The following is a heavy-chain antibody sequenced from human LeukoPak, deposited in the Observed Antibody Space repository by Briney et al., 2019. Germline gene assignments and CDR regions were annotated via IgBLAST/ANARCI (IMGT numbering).Heavy chain of an antibody. Sequence: GGSLRLSCAVSGFTFSDYWVTWVRQTPGKGLGFVANINRDGSVKNYVDSVKGRFTISRDNAKNSLYLQMTSLRVDDTAIYYCARDPGFSSFDYWGQGILVTVSS. V-gene: IGHV3-7*01. CDR3: ARDPGFSSFDY. J-gene: IGHJ4*02. D-gene: IGHD3-3*02. CDR1: GFTFSDYW. CDR2: INRDGSVK.